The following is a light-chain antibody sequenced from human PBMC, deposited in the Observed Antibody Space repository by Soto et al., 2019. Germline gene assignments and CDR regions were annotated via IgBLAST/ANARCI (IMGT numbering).Light chain of an antibody. CDR1: SSDVGASSY. Sequence: QSALTQPASVSGSPGQSITISCTGTSSDVGASSYVSWYQQHPAKAPKLIISDVNYRPSGVSNRFSGSKSGNTASLTISGLQVEDEADYYCSSYTSSSTYVFGTGTKVTVL. J-gene: IGLJ1*01. CDR2: DVN. V-gene: IGLV2-14*01. CDR3: SSYTSSSTYV.